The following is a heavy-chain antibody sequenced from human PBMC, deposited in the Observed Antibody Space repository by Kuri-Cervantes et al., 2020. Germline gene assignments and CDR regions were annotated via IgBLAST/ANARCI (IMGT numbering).Heavy chain of an antibody. V-gene: IGHV3-21*04. D-gene: IGHD6-19*01. Sequence: GESLKISCAASGFTFSSYSMNWVRQAPGKGLEWVSSISSSSSYIYYADSVKGRFTISRDNAKNSLYLQMNSLRVEDTAVYYCAKGYSSGWYYFDSWGQGTLVTVSS. CDR2: ISSSSSYI. CDR3: AKGYSSGWYYFDS. CDR1: GFTFSSYS. J-gene: IGHJ4*02.